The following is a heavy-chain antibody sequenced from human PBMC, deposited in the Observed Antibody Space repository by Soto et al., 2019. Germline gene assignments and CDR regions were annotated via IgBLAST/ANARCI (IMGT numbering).Heavy chain of an antibody. CDR1: GGTFSSYA. J-gene: IGHJ6*02. CDR2: IIPIFGTA. V-gene: IGHV1-69*06. Sequence: SVKVSCKASGGTFSSYAISWARQAPGQGLEWMGGIIPIFGTANYAQKFQGRVTITADKSTSTAYMELSSLRSEDTAVYYCARVPYYDFWSGSLNGMDVWGQGTTVTVSS. CDR3: ARVPYYDFWSGSLNGMDV. D-gene: IGHD3-3*01.